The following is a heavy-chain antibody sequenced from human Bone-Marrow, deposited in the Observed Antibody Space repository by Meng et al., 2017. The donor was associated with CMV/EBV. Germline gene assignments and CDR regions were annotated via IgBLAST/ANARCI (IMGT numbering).Heavy chain of an antibody. CDR3: AGSRPGGGACDY. D-gene: IGHD3-16*01. Sequence: QVQKQESGPGLVKPSATLSLTCIVSGASIKNYNWNWVRQPAGQGLEWIGLIQVIGHTVYNPSLKSRVTVSLDASKNQFSLTLNSVTAADTATYYCAGSRPGGGACDYWGQGILVTVSS. CDR1: GASIKNYN. V-gene: IGHV4-4*07. J-gene: IGHJ4*02. CDR2: IQVIGHT.